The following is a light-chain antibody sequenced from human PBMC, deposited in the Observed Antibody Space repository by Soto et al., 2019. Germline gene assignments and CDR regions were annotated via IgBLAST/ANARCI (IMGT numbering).Light chain of an antibody. CDR2: DVS. CDR3: SSYTSNIAPYV. Sequence: QSALTQPASVSGSPGQSITISCTGTSSDVGGYNYVSWYQQHPEKAPKLMIFDVSNRPSGVSNRFSGSKSGNTASLTISGLQAEDEADYYCSSYTSNIAPYVFGTGTKLTVL. CDR1: SSDVGGYNY. V-gene: IGLV2-14*03. J-gene: IGLJ1*01.